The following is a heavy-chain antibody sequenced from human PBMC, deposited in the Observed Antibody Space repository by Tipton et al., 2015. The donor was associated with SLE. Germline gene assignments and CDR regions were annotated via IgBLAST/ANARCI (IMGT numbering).Heavy chain of an antibody. CDR1: GGSISSSY. Sequence: TLSLTCTVSGGSISSSYWSWIPHPPGKGPEWIGYIYYTGSTNYNPSLKSRVTISLDTSKNQFSLKLSSVTAADTAVYYCARENCGGDCSFDCRGRGALVTVPA. CDR2: IYYTGST. D-gene: IGHD2-21*01. J-gene: IGHJ4*01. V-gene: IGHV4-59*01. CDR3: ARENCGGDCSFDC.